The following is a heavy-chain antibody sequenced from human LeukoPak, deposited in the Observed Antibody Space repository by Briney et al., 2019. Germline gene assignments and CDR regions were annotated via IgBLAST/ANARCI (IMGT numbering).Heavy chain of an antibody. CDR3: AREDSGISDNAFDI. J-gene: IGHJ3*02. Sequence: SETLSLTCTVSGGSISSSSYYWGWIRQPRGKGLEWVGSVYYTGSTYHNPSLKCRVTMSIDTSRNQFSLKLSSVTAADTAMYYCAREDSGISDNAFDIWGQGTMVTISS. CDR1: GGSISSSSYY. D-gene: IGHD1-26*01. V-gene: IGHV4-39*07. CDR2: VYYTGST.